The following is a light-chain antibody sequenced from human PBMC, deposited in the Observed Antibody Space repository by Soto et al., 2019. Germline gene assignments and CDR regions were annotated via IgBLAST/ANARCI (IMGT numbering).Light chain of an antibody. CDR1: QDIRSA. CDR3: LQHHSYPQT. CDR2: AAS. Sequence: IQLTQSRASLSASVGDSVTITCRASQDIRSALGWYQQKPGKVPKLLIYAASTLQSGVPSRFSGSGSGTEFTLTISSLQPEDFATYYCLQHHSYPQTFGQGTKVDIK. J-gene: IGKJ1*01. V-gene: IGKV1-17*01.